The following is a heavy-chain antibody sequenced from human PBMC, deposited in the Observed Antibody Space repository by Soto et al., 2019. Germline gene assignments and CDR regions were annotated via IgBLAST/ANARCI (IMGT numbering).Heavy chain of an antibody. CDR2: IIPIFGTA. V-gene: IGHV1-69*13. Sequence: SVKVSCKASGGTFSSYAISWVRQAPGQGLEWMGGIIPIFGTADYAQKFQGRVTITADESTSTTFMELSSLRSEDTAVYYCAGKYQLNYYYGMDVWGQGTTVTVSS. CDR1: GGTFSSYA. CDR3: AGKYQLNYYYGMDV. J-gene: IGHJ6*02. D-gene: IGHD2-2*01.